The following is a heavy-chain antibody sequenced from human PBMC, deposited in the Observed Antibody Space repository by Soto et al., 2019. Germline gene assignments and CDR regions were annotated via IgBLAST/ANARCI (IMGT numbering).Heavy chain of an antibody. J-gene: IGHJ6*02. V-gene: IGHV3-33*01. Sequence: QVQLLESGGGVVQPGRSLRLSCAASGFSFSSYGMHWVRQAPGKGLEWVAVIWYDGSNKYYAESVKGRFTISRDNSKNTLYLQLNSLRAEDTAVDYCARASQAYGRDVWGQGTTVTVSS. CDR2: IWYDGSNK. CDR3: ARASQAYGRDV. CDR1: GFSFSSYG.